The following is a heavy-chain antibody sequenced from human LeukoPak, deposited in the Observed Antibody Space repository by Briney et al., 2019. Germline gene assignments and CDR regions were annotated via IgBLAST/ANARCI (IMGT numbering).Heavy chain of an antibody. Sequence: WGSLTETFAASGFRFTSYAMNWLRQAPEKGPEWISSISDDGKYIYYADSVQGRFTISRDDANNSLSLQMNNLRAEDTALYHCARDPFGAALNWFDPWGQETLVRVSS. V-gene: IGHV3-21*01. CDR2: ISDDGKYI. D-gene: IGHD3-3*01. CDR1: GFRFTSYA. CDR3: ARDPFGAALNWFDP. J-gene: IGHJ5*02.